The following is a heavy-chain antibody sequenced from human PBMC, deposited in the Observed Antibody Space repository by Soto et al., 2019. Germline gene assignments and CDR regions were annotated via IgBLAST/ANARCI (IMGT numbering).Heavy chain of an antibody. Sequence: EVQLVESGGGLVQPGGSLRLSCAASGFTFSSYEMNWVRQAPGKGLEWVSYISSSGSTIYYADSVKGRFTISRDNAKNSLYLQMNSLRAEDTAVYYCARPDYRNYPNFDYWGQGTLVTVSS. J-gene: IGHJ4*02. CDR1: GFTFSSYE. V-gene: IGHV3-48*03. D-gene: IGHD4-4*01. CDR2: ISSSGSTI. CDR3: ARPDYRNYPNFDY.